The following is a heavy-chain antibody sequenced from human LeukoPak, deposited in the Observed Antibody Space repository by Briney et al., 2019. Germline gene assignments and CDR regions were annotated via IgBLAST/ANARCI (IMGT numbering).Heavy chain of an antibody. D-gene: IGHD4-23*01. CDR1: GGSISSYY. CDR2: IYYSGST. Sequence: SETLSLTCTVSGGSISSYYWGWLRQPPGKGLEWIGYIYYSGSTNYNPSLKSRVTISVDTSKNQFSLKLSSVTAADTAVYYCARGLTVGTVTYFDYWGQGTLVTVSS. CDR3: ARGLTVGTVTYFDY. V-gene: IGHV4-59*01. J-gene: IGHJ4*02.